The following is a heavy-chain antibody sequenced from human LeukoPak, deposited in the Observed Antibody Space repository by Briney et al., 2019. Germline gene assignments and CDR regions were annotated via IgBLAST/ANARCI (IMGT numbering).Heavy chain of an antibody. CDR3: ARGQIPSAY. J-gene: IGHJ4*02. CDR2: IYNSGST. Sequence: SETLSLTCSVSGGSISDFHWSWIRQPPGRGLEWIGYIYNSGSTNYNPSLKSRVAISIDTSKNQFSLKLSSVTAADTAIYYCARGQIPSAYWGQGTLVTVSS. CDR1: GGSISDFH. V-gene: IGHV4-59*01.